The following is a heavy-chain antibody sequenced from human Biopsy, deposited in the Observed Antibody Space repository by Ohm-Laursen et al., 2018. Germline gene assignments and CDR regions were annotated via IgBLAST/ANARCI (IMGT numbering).Heavy chain of an antibody. Sequence: ASVKVSCQASGSSFTSYYMHWVRQAPGQGLEWMGMINPSGSTTSYPQIFQGRVTMTRDTSKSTVYMELSSLRSADTAVYFCARNTGWYGDLYYFDYWGQGTLVTVSS. V-gene: IGHV1-46*01. D-gene: IGHD6-19*01. CDR3: ARNTGWYGDLYYFDY. CDR1: GSSFTSYY. J-gene: IGHJ4*02. CDR2: INPSGSTT.